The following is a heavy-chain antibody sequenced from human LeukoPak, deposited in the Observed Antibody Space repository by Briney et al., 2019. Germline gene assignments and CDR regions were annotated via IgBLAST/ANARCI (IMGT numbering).Heavy chain of an antibody. V-gene: IGHV3-30*02. J-gene: IGHJ4*02. CDR1: GFTFSSYG. CDR2: IRYDGSNK. CDR3: ARSPPRRHDTAMVDY. Sequence: PGGSLRLSCAASGFTFSSYGMHWVRQAPGKGLEWVAFIRYDGSNKYYADSVKGRFTISRDNSKNTLYLQMNSLRAEDTAVYYCARSPPRRHDTAMVDYWGQGTLVTVSS. D-gene: IGHD5-18*01.